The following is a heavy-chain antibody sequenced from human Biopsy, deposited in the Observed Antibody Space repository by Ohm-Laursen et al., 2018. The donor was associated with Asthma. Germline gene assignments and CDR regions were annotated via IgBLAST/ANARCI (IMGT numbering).Heavy chain of an antibody. D-gene: IGHD4-17*01. J-gene: IGHJ6*02. CDR3: AREVSTVDYGYYFAMDV. Sequence: SSVKVSCNASGGTFSRYAISWVRQAPGQGLEWMGGIIPVFGTSNYAQKFQGRVTFTADGSTSSAYMELSSLTSEDSAVYYCAREVSTVDYGYYFAMDVWGQGTTVTVSS. CDR2: IIPVFGTS. V-gene: IGHV1-69*01. CDR1: GGTFSRYA.